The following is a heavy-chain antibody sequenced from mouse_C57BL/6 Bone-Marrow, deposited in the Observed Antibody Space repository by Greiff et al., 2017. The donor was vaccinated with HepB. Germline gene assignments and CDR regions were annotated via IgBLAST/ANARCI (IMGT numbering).Heavy chain of an antibody. V-gene: IGHV3-1*01. CDR1: GYSITSGYD. CDR3: AREGRGYWYFDV. J-gene: IGHJ1*03. CDR2: ISYSGST. Sequence: EVKVVESGPGMVKPSQSLSLTCTVTGYSITSGYDWHWIRHFPGNKLEWMGYISYSGSTNYNPSLKSRISITHDTSKNHFFLKLNSVTTEDTATYYCAREGRGYWYFDVWGTGTTVTVSS.